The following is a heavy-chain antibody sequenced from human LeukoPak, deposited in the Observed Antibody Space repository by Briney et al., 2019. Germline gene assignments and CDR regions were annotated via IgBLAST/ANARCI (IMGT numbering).Heavy chain of an antibody. V-gene: IGHV4-39*07. Sequence: IPSETLSLTCTVSGGSISSSSYYWGWIRQPPGKGLEWIGSIYYSGSTYYNPSLKSRVTISVDTSKNQFSPKLSSVTAADTAVYYCARAEPASPPYYYDSSGYPDYWGQGTLVTVSS. D-gene: IGHD3-22*01. CDR3: ARAEPASPPYYYDSSGYPDY. CDR2: IYYSGST. J-gene: IGHJ4*02. CDR1: GGSISSSSYY.